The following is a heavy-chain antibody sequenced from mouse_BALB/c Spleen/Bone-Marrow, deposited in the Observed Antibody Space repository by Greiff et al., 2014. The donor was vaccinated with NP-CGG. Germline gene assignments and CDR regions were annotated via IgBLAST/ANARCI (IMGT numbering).Heavy chain of an antibody. D-gene: IGHD2-1*01. Sequence: DVKLVESGPELVKPGASVKISCKTSGYTFTEYTMHWVKQSLGKSLEWIGAINPNNGGSTYNQKFKGKATLTVDKSSSTAYMELRSLTSEESAVYYCVRGFYFGNYVFAYWGQGTLVTVSA. CDR2: INPNNGGS. V-gene: IGHV1-18*01. CDR3: VRGFYFGNYVFAY. CDR1: GYTFTEYT. J-gene: IGHJ3*01.